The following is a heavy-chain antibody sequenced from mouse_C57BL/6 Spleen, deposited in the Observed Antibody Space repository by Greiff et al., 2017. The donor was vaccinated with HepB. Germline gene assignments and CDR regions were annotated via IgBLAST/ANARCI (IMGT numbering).Heavy chain of an antibody. CDR1: GYTFTSYW. CDR2: IYPGSGST. D-gene: IGHD1-1*01. V-gene: IGHV1-55*01. Sequence: QVHVKQPGAELVKPGASVKMSCKASGYTFTSYWITWVKQRPGQGLEWIGDIYPGSGSTNYNEKFKSKATLTVDTSSSTAYMQLSSLTSEDSAVYYCARNYYGSPYAMDYWGQGTSVTVSS. J-gene: IGHJ4*01. CDR3: ARNYYGSPYAMDY.